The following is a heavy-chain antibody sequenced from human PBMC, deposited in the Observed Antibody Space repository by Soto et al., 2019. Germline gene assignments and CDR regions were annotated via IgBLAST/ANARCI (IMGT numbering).Heavy chain of an antibody. J-gene: IGHJ6*03. CDR2: IYYSGST. V-gene: IGHV4-31*03. Sequence: SETLSLTCTVSGGSISSGGYYWSWIRQHPGKGLEWIGYIYYSGSTYYNPSLKSRVTISVDTSKNQFSLKLSSVTAADTAVYYCARGPRIVATIGGSYYYYYMDVWGKGTTVTAP. CDR1: GGSISSGGYY. CDR3: ARGPRIVATIGGSYYYYYMDV. D-gene: IGHD5-12*01.